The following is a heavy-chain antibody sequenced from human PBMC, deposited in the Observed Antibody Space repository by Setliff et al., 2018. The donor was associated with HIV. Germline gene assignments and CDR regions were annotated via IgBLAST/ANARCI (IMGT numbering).Heavy chain of an antibody. J-gene: IGHJ6*02. D-gene: IGHD1-1*01. Sequence: PSETLSLTCTVSGGSFRSGGYYWSWIRQHPGKGLEWIGCIYYSGSTYYNPSLKSRLTISVDTSKNQFSLKLSSVTAADTAVYYCAKGYNWNNAYYGLDVWGQGTTVTVSS. CDR2: IYYSGST. CDR3: AKGYNWNNAYYGLDV. CDR1: GGSFRSGGYY. V-gene: IGHV4-31*03.